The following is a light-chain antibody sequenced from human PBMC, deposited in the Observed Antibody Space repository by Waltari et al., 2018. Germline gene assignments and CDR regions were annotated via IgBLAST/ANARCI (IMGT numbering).Light chain of an antibody. CDR3: QHYLRLPAT. CDR1: QSVRSA. Sequence: EIVLTQSPGTLSLSPGERATLSGRASQSVRSALAGYHENPGQAPRLLIYGASNRSTGLPDRFSGSGSGTDFSLTISSLEPEDFAVYYCQHYLRLPATFGQGTKVEIK. V-gene: IGKV3-20*01. CDR2: GAS. J-gene: IGKJ1*01.